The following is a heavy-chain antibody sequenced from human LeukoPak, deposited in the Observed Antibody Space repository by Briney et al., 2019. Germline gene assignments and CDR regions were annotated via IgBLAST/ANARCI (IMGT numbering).Heavy chain of an antibody. D-gene: IGHD3-22*01. CDR1: GGSFSGYY. V-gene: IGHV4-34*01. J-gene: IGHJ4*02. CDR3: ARASGYYRPHFDY. Sequence: NPSETLSLTSAVYGGSFSGYYWSWIRQPPGKGLEWIGYIYHSGSTYYNPSLKSRVTISVDRSKNQFSLKLSSVTAADTAVYYCARASGYYRPHFDYWGQGTLVTVSS. CDR2: IYHSGST.